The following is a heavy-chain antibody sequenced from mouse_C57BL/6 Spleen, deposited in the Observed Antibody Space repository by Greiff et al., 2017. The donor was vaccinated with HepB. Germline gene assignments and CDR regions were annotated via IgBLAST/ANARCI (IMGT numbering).Heavy chain of an antibody. J-gene: IGHJ2*01. CDR3: ARGKALDY. V-gene: IGHV3-6*01. CDR1: GYSITSGYY. Sequence: EVQVVESGPGLVKPSQSLSLTCSVTGYSITSGYYWNWIRQFPGNKLEWMGYISYDGSNNYNPSLKNRISITRDTSKNQFFLKLNSVTTEDTATYYCARGKALDYWGQGTTLTVSS. CDR2: ISYDGSN.